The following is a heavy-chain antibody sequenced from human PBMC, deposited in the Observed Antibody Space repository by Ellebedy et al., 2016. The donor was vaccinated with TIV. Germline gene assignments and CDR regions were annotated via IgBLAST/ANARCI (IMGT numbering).Heavy chain of an antibody. Sequence: GESLKISCAATGFIFHFYALTWVRQAPGKGLGWVSAISGSGDKTYYADSVKGRFTISRDNSKNTLYLQMDGLGVEDTAVYFCATRVGEGIQPWGGFDSWGQGTLVTVSS. CDR3: ATRVGEGIQPWGGFDS. V-gene: IGHV3-23*01. D-gene: IGHD3-10*01. J-gene: IGHJ4*02. CDR1: GFIFHFYA. CDR2: ISGSGDKT.